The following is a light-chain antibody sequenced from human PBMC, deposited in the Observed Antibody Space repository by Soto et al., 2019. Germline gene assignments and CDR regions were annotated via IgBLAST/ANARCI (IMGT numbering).Light chain of an antibody. V-gene: IGKV3-11*01. J-gene: IGKJ5*01. Sequence: EIVLTQSPGTLSLSTRERATLSCRASQSVSSYLAWYQQKPGQAPRLLIYNASNRATGIPARFSGSGSGTDFTLIISSLEPEDFAVYYCQQRSNWPPITFGQGTRLEIK. CDR2: NAS. CDR3: QQRSNWPPIT. CDR1: QSVSSY.